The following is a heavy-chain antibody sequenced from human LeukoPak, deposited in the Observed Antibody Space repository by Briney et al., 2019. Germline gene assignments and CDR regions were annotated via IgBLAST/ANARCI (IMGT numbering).Heavy chain of an antibody. CDR3: AKGRRIAVAEDYYGMDV. CDR2: ISWNSDSI. CDR1: GFTFEDYA. V-gene: IGHV3-9*01. J-gene: IGHJ6*02. Sequence: GGSLRLSFAASGFTFEDYAMHWVRQAPGKGLEWVSGISWNSDSIGYADSVKGRFTISRDNAKNSLYLQMNSLRAEDTALYYCAKGRRIAVAEDYYGMDVWGQGTTVTVSS. D-gene: IGHD6-19*01.